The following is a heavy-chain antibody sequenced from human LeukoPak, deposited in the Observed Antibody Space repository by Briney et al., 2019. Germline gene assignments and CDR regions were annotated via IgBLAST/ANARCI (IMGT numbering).Heavy chain of an antibody. D-gene: IGHD1-1*01. V-gene: IGHV3-30*02. CDR2: IWYDGSNK. CDR1: GFTFSSYG. CDR3: AKFSGTIETIDY. J-gene: IGHJ4*02. Sequence: GGSLRLSCAASGFTFSSYGMHWVRQAPGKGLEWVAVIWYDGSNKYYADSVKGRFTISRDNSKNTLYLQMNSLRAEDTAVYYCAKFSGTIETIDYWGQGTLVTVSS.